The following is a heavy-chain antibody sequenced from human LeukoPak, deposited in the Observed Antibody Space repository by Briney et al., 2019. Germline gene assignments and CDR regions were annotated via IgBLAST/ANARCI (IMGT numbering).Heavy chain of an antibody. D-gene: IGHD6-13*01. CDR1: GYTFTGYY. Sequence: ASVKVSCKASGYTFTGYYIHWVRQAHGQGLEWMGWINPNSGGTNYAQKFQGRVTMPRDTSITTAYMELSGLRSDDTAIYYCARGKLAAPGRTGYNWFDPWGQGTLVTVSS. CDR3: ARGKLAAPGRTGYNWFDP. CDR2: INPNSGGT. V-gene: IGHV1-2*02. J-gene: IGHJ5*02.